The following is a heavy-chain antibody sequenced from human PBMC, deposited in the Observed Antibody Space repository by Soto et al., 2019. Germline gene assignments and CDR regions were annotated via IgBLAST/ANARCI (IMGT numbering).Heavy chain of an antibody. J-gene: IGHJ4*02. CDR3: ARDSHFKRWLQLEGY. V-gene: IGHV1-18*01. CDR1: GYTFTSYG. Sequence: QVQLVQSGAEVKKPGASVKVSCKASGYTFTSYGISWVRQAPGQGLEWMGWISAYNGNTNYAQKLQGRVTMTTDTSTSTANMELRSLRSDDTAVYYCARDSHFKRWLQLEGYWGQGTLVTVSS. CDR2: ISAYNGNT. D-gene: IGHD5-12*01.